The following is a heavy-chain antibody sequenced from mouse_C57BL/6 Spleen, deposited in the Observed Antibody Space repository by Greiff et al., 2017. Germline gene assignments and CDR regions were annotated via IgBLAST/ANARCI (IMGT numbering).Heavy chain of an antibody. D-gene: IGHD2-5*01. CDR2: ISDGGSYT. Sequence: EVQRVESGGGLVKPGGSLKLSCAASGFTFSSYAMSWVRQTPEKRLEWVATISDGGSYTYYPDNVKGRFTISRDNAKNNLYLQMSHLKSEDTAMYYGARDYYSNWYFDVWGTGTTVTVSS. V-gene: IGHV5-4*01. J-gene: IGHJ1*03. CDR3: ARDYYSNWYFDV. CDR1: GFTFSSYA.